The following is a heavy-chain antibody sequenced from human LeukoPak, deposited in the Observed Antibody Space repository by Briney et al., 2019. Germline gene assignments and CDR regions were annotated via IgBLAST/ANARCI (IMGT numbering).Heavy chain of an antibody. CDR1: GFTFSSYS. V-gene: IGHV3-48*01. CDR2: IDSSSSTI. CDR3: ASPFDY. J-gene: IGHJ4*02. Sequence: GGSLRLSCAASGFTFSSYSMNRVRQAPGKGLEWVSYIDSSSSTIYYADSVKGRFTISRDNAKNSLYLQMNSLRAEDTAVYYCASPFDYWGQGTLVTVSS.